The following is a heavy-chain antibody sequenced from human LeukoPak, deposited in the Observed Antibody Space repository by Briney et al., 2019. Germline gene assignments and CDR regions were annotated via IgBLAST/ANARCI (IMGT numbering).Heavy chain of an antibody. Sequence: GGSLRLSCAASGFTFSSYSMNWVRQAPGKGLEWVSSISSSSSYIYYADSVKGRFTISRDNAKNSLYLQMNGLRAEDTAVYYCARTGYCSSTSCYYFDYWGQGTLVTVSS. CDR2: ISSSSSYI. D-gene: IGHD2-2*01. CDR1: GFTFSSYS. V-gene: IGHV3-21*01. J-gene: IGHJ4*02. CDR3: ARTGYCSSTSCYYFDY.